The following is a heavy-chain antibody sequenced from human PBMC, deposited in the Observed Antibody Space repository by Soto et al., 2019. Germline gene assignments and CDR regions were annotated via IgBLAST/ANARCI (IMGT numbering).Heavy chain of an antibody. CDR1: GFTFSGSA. Sequence: GGSLRLSCAASGFTFSGSAMHWVRQASGKGLEWVGRIRSKANSYATAYAASVKGRFTISRDDSKNTAYLQMNSLKTEDTAVYYCTPEEIGFPYYYYGMDVWGQGTTVTVSS. J-gene: IGHJ6*02. D-gene: IGHD3-10*01. CDR2: IRSKANSYAT. V-gene: IGHV3-73*01. CDR3: TPEEIGFPYYYYGMDV.